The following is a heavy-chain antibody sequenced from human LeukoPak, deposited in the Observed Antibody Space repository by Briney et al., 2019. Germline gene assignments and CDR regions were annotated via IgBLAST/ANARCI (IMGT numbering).Heavy chain of an antibody. Sequence: SETLSLTCAVYGGSFSGYYWSWIRQPPRKGLEWIGEINHSGSTNYNPSLKSRVTISVDTSKNQFSLKLSSVAAADTAVYYCARRVVTYDYWGQGTLVTVSS. CDR2: INHSGST. J-gene: IGHJ4*02. D-gene: IGHD4-23*01. CDR1: GGSFSGYY. CDR3: ARRVVTYDY. V-gene: IGHV4-34*01.